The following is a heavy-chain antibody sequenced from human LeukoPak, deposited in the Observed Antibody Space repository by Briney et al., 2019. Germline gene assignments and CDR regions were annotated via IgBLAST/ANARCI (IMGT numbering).Heavy chain of an antibody. CDR1: GFTFSSYG. J-gene: IGHJ4*02. CDR2: ISYDGSNK. V-gene: IGHV3-30*03. CDR3: ARSPGEWEPMYYFDY. Sequence: GRSLRLSCAASGFTFSSYGMHWVRQAPGKGPEWVALISYDGSNKYYADSVKGRFTISRDNAKNSLYLQMNSLRAEDTAVYYCARSPGEWEPMYYFDYWGQGTLVTVSS. D-gene: IGHD1-26*01.